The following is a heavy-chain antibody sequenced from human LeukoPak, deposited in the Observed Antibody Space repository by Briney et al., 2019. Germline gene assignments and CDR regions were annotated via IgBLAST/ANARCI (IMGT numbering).Heavy chain of an antibody. CDR2: ISYDGSNK. CDR1: GYTFSSYA. Sequence: GGSLRLSCAASGYTFSSYAMSWVRQAPGKGLEWVAVISYDGSNKYYADSVKGRFTISRDNSKNTLYLQMNSLRAEDTAVYYCARDVSSSSGWYNYFQHWGQGTLVTVSS. J-gene: IGHJ1*01. D-gene: IGHD6-19*01. CDR3: ARDVSSSSGWYNYFQH. V-gene: IGHV3-30-3*01.